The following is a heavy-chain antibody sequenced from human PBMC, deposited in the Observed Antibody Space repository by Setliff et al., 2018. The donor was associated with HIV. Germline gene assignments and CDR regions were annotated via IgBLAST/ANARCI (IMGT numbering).Heavy chain of an antibody. CDR1: GDSINHHY. Sequence: PSETLSLTCSVSGDSINHHYWGWFRRPPGKGLDWIAYTSSNGNIRYNPSLMGRVTIFGDMSKNQFSLKLSSVTAADTAVYFCARVGRLGSNPRDWGQGTLVTVSS. CDR2: TSSNGNI. J-gene: IGHJ4*02. D-gene: IGHD4-4*01. V-gene: IGHV4-4*08. CDR3: ARVGRLGSNPRD.